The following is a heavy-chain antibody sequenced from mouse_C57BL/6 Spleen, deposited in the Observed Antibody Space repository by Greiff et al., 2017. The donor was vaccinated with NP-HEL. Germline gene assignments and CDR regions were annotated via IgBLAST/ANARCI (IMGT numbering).Heavy chain of an antibody. Sequence: VQLKQSGPELVKPGASVKISCKASGYSFTDYNMNWVKQSNGKSLEWIGVINPNYGTTSYNQKFKGKATLTVDQSSSTAYMQLNSLTSEDSAVYYCARRISGGNYVGDAMDYWGQGTSVTVSS. J-gene: IGHJ4*01. CDR3: ARRISGGNYVGDAMDY. D-gene: IGHD2-1*01. V-gene: IGHV1-39*01. CDR2: INPNYGTT. CDR1: GYSFTDYN.